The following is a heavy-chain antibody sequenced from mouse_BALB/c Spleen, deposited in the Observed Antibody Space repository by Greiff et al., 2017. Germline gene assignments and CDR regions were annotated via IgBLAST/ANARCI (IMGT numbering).Heavy chain of an antibody. J-gene: IGHJ2*01. CDR3: AREAPDY. Sequence: QVQLQQSGAELVKPGASVKISCKATGYTFSSYWIEWVKQRPGHGLEWIGAILPGSGSTNYNEKFKGKATFTADTSSNTAYMQLSSLTSEDSAVYYCAREAPDYWGQGTTLTVSS. V-gene: IGHV1-9*01. CDR1: GYTFSSYW. CDR2: ILPGSGST.